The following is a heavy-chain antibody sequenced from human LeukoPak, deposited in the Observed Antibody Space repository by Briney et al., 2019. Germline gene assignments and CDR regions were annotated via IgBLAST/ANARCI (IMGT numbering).Heavy chain of an antibody. CDR1: GFTFSTYE. CDR3: ASVGGHSSGWDY. J-gene: IGHJ4*02. D-gene: IGHD6-19*01. CDR2: ISSSGTTI. V-gene: IGHV3-48*03. Sequence: PGGSLRLSCAASGFTFSTYEMNWVRQAPGKGLEWLSYISSSGTTIHYADSVKGRFTISRDNAKNSLYLQMNSLRAEDTAVYYCASVGGHSSGWDYWGQGTLVTVSS.